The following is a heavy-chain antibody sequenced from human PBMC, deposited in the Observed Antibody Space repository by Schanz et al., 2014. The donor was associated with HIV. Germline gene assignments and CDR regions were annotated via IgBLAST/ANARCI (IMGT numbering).Heavy chain of an antibody. Sequence: VQLVESGGGLVQPGRSLRLSCAASGFTFDDYAMHWVRQAPGKGLEWVSCISWNSGSIGYADSVKGRFTISRDNAKNSLYLQTNSLRAEDTALYYCACECDYGGNSCFDYWGQGTLVTVSS. CDR2: ISWNSGSI. J-gene: IGHJ4*02. CDR1: GFTFDDYA. D-gene: IGHD4-17*01. V-gene: IGHV3-9*01. CDR3: ACECDYGGNSCFDY.